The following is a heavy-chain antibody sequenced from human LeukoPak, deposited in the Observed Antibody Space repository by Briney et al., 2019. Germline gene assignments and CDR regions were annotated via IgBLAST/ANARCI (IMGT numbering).Heavy chain of an antibody. Sequence: GGSLRLSCTASGFTFGDYAMSWFRQAPGKGLEGVGFIRSKAYGGTTEYTASVKGRFTISRDDSKSIAYLQMNSLKTEDTAVYYCTRGYSYGPFDYWGQGTLVTVSS. CDR3: TRGYSYGPFDY. J-gene: IGHJ4*02. CDR2: IRSKAYGGTT. D-gene: IGHD5-18*01. V-gene: IGHV3-49*01. CDR1: GFTFGDYA.